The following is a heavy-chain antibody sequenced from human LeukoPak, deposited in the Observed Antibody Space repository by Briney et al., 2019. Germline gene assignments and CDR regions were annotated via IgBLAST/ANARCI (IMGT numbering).Heavy chain of an antibody. V-gene: IGHV3-23*01. CDR1: GFTFSSEA. D-gene: IGHD3-22*01. CDR3: AKGPPYHDDTGYYSPFDY. J-gene: IGHJ4*02. Sequence: LSGGSLRLSCAASGFTFSSEAMSWVRQAPGKGLEWVSIITHSGHNTYYAESVKGRFTISRDNSKNTLYLQMNSLRAEDTAIYSCAKGPPYHDDTGYYSPFDYWGLGTLVTVSS. CDR2: ITHSGHNT.